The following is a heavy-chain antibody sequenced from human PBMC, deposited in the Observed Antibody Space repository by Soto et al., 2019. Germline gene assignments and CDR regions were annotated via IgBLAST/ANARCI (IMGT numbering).Heavy chain of an antibody. CDR1: GYSFTSYW. D-gene: IGHD3-10*01. CDR2: IYPGDSDT. Sequence: PGESLKISCKGSGYSFTSYWIGWVRQMPGKGLEWMGIIYPGDSDTRYSPSFQGQVTISADKSISTAYLQWSSLKASDTAMYYCARHRSRQFGNNYYYYGMDVWRQGTTVTVSS. V-gene: IGHV5-51*01. J-gene: IGHJ6*02. CDR3: ARHRSRQFGNNYYYYGMDV.